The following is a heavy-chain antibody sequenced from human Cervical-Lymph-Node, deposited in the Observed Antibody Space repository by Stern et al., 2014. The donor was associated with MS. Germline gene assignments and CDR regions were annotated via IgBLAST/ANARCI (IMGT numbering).Heavy chain of an antibody. CDR3: ARVTRPISSGWYRDFDY. J-gene: IGHJ4*02. V-gene: IGHV7-4-1*02. Sequence: QVQLVQYGSELKKPGASVKVSCKASGYTFTSYAMNWVRQAPGQGLEWMGWINTNTGNATYAQGFTGRFVFSLDTSVSTAYLQISSLKAEDTAVYYCARVTRPISSGWYRDFDYWGQGTLVTVSS. CDR1: GYTFTSYA. CDR2: INTNTGNA. D-gene: IGHD6-19*01.